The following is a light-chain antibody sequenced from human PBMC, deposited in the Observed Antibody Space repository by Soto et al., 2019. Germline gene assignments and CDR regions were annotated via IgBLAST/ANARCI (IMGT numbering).Light chain of an antibody. CDR1: QDISKY. J-gene: IGKJ4*01. Sequence: DIQMTQSPSSLSASVGDRVTITCQASQDISKYLNWYQQKPWKAPKLLIYDASNLETGVPSRFSGSGSGTDFTFTISSLQPEDIATYYCQQYDKLPITFGGGTKVEIK. CDR3: QQYDKLPIT. V-gene: IGKV1-33*01. CDR2: DAS.